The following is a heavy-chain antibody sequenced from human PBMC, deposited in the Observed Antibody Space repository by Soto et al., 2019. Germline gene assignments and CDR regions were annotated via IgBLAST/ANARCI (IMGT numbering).Heavy chain of an antibody. CDR3: ARDVQYSSSWPFDY. CDR1: GYDFMRYA. D-gene: IGHD6-13*01. Sequence: ASVKVSCKATGYDFMRYAMSWVRQAPGRGLEWMGWISAYNGNTNYAQKLQGRVTMTTDTSTSTAYMELRSLRSDDTAVYYCARDVQYSSSWPFDYWGQGTLVTVSS. J-gene: IGHJ4*02. V-gene: IGHV1-18*01. CDR2: ISAYNGNT.